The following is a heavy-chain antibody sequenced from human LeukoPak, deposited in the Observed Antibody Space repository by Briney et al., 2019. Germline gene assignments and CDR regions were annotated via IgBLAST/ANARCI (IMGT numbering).Heavy chain of an antibody. CDR3: ARDQERDGYNYGFDY. J-gene: IGHJ4*02. V-gene: IGHV3-21*01. CDR1: GFTFSSYS. Sequence: KTGGSLRPSCAASGFTFSSYSMNWVRQAPGKGLEWVSSISSSSSYIYYADSVKGRFTISRDNAKNSLYLQMNSLRAEGTAVYYCARDQERDGYNYGFDYWGQGTLVTVSS. CDR2: ISSSSSYI. D-gene: IGHD5-24*01.